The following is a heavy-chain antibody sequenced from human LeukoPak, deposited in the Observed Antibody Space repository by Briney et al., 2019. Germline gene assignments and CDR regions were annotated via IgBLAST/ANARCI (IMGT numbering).Heavy chain of an antibody. J-gene: IGHJ2*01. D-gene: IGHD5-24*01. Sequence: SETLSLTCTVSGGSISSYYWGWIRQPPGKGLEWVGQIYYRGTPNYNPSLKSRVTISIDTSKNQFSLKLNSVTAADTAVYYCATEGRDGYNSPWYFDLWGRGTLVTVSS. CDR1: GGSISSYY. CDR2: IYYRGTP. V-gene: IGHV4-59*01. CDR3: ATEGRDGYNSPWYFDL.